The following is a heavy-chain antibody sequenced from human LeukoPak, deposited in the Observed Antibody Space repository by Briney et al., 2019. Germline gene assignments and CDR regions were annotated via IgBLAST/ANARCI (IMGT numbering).Heavy chain of an antibody. CDR2: INPNSGGT. CDR1: GYTFTGYY. V-gene: IGHV1-2*02. CDR3: ARVYYDSSGYYYHY. J-gene: IGHJ4*02. D-gene: IGHD3-22*01. Sequence: GASVKVSCKASGYTFTGYYMHWVRQAPGQGLEWMGWINPNSGGTNYAQKFQGRVTMTRDTSISTAYMELSRLRSDDTALYYCARVYYDSSGYYYHYWGQGTLVTVSS.